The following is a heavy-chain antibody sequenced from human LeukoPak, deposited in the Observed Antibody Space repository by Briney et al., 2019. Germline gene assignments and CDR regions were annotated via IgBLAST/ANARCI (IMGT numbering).Heavy chain of an antibody. Sequence: ASVKVSCKASGYTFTGYYMHWVRQAPGQGGEWMGWINPNSGGTNYAQKFQGWVTMTRDTSISTAYMELSRLRSDDTAVYYCARDPSYGSGSYDYWGQGTLVTVSS. CDR3: ARDPSYGSGSYDY. V-gene: IGHV1-2*04. D-gene: IGHD3-10*01. CDR2: INPNSGGT. J-gene: IGHJ4*02. CDR1: GYTFTGYY.